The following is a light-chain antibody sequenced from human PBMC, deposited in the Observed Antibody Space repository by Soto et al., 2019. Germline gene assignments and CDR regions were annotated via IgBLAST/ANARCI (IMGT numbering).Light chain of an antibody. CDR2: GAS. CDR1: QSVSSK. J-gene: IGKJ1*01. V-gene: IGKV3-15*01. CDR3: QQYNNWPGT. Sequence: DIVVTQSPGTLSVSPGERATLSCRASQSVSSKLAWYQQKPGQAPRLLFYGASTGATGIPARFSGSGSETEFTLSISSLQSEDFAVYYCQQYNNWPGTFGQGTKVDIK.